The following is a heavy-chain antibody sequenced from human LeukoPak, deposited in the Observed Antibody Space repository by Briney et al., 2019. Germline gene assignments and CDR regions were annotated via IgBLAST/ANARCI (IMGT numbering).Heavy chain of an antibody. Sequence: GGSLRLSCTASGFTFGDYAMTWVRQAPGKGLEWVGFIRSKAYGGTTEYAASVEGRFTISRDDSKSIVYLQMNSPKTEDTAVYYCSRDSSWSLDYWGQGTLVTVSS. V-gene: IGHV3-49*04. CDR2: IRSKAYGGTT. CDR3: SRDSSWSLDY. J-gene: IGHJ4*02. D-gene: IGHD6-13*01. CDR1: GFTFGDYA.